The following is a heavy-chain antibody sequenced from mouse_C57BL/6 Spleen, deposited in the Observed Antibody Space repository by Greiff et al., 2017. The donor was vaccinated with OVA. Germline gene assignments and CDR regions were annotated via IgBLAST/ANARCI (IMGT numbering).Heavy chain of an antibody. J-gene: IGHJ2*01. CDR2: IWSGGST. CDR1: GFSLTSYG. V-gene: IGHV2-2*01. Sequence: QVQLQQSGPGLVQPSQSLSITCTVSGFSLTSYGVHWVRQSPGKGLEWLGVIWSGGSTDYNAAFISRLSISKDNSKSQVFFKMNSLKADDTAIYYCARNTRVFLDYWGQGTTLTVSS. CDR3: ARNTRVFLDY.